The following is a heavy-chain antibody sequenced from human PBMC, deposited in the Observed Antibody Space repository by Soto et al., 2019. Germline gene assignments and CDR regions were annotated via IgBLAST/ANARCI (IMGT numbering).Heavy chain of an antibody. D-gene: IGHD3-22*01. Sequence: QVQLQESGPGLVKPSQTLSLTSTVSGGSISSGGYYWSWIHQHPGKGLEWIGYIYYSGSTYYNPSLKRRVTISVDTSKNQFSLKLSSVTAADTAVYYCARDEVSGYSSGYYEHYFDYWGQGTLVTVSS. CDR2: IYYSGST. V-gene: IGHV4-31*03. CDR1: GGSISSGGYY. J-gene: IGHJ4*02. CDR3: ARDEVSGYSSGYYEHYFDY.